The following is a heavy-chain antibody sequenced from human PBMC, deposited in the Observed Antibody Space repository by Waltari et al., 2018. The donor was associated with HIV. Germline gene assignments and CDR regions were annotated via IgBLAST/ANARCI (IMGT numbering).Heavy chain of an antibody. V-gene: IGHV3-66*01. D-gene: IGHD6-13*01. CDR1: GFTVSSNY. J-gene: IGHJ6*02. Sequence: EVQLVESGGGLVQPGGSLRLACAASGFTVSSNYMSWVRQAPGKGLEWLSFIYSGGSTYYADAVKGGFTISRDNSKNTLYLQMNSLRAEDTAVYYCARDWAHSSSWSRYYYHGMDVWGQGTTVTVSS. CDR2: IYSGGST. CDR3: ARDWAHSSSWSRYYYHGMDV.